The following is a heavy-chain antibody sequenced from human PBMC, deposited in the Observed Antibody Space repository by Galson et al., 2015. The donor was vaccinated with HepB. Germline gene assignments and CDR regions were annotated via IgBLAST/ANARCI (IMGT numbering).Heavy chain of an antibody. V-gene: IGHV4-59*01. D-gene: IGHD3-3*01. CDR2: IYYSGST. CDR1: GGSISSYY. J-gene: IGHJ6*02. Sequence: SETLSLTCTVSGGSISSYYWSWIRQPPGKGLEWIGYIYYSGSTNYNPSLKSRVTISVDTSKNQFSLKLSSVTAADTAVYYCARALPITIFGVVPPTHPYYYGMDVWGQGTTVTVSS. CDR3: ARALPITIFGVVPPTHPYYYGMDV.